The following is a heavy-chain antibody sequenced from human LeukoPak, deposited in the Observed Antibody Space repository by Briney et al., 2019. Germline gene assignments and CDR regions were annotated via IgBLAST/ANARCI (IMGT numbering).Heavy chain of an antibody. CDR2: ISGSGGST. V-gene: IGHV3-23*01. J-gene: IGHJ4*02. CDR3: AKGYCSGGSCYGYQNADY. D-gene: IGHD2-15*01. CDR1: GFTFSSYA. Sequence: GGSLRLSCAASGFTFSSYAMSWVRQAPGKGLEWVSAISGSGGSTYYADSVKGRFTISRDNSKNTLYLQMNSLRAEDTAVYYCAKGYCSGGSCYGYQNADYWGQGTLVTVSS.